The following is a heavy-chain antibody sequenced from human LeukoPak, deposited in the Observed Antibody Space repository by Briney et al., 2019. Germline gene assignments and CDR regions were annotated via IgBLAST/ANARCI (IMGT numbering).Heavy chain of an antibody. J-gene: IGHJ4*02. CDR1: GYTITDSYS. V-gene: IGHV1-18*01. Sequence: GASVKVSCKASGYTITDSYSITWVRQAPGQGLEWMGYISTYNGYTYYAQNLQGRVSMTTDTSTNTAYMELRSLRSDDTAVYYCARADNGAREGFDYWGQGTLVTVSS. CDR3: ARADNGAREGFDY. CDR2: ISTYNGYT. D-gene: IGHD1-1*01.